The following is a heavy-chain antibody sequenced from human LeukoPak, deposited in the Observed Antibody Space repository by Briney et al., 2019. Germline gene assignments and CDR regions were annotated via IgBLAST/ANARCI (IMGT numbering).Heavy chain of an antibody. J-gene: IGHJ4*02. CDR2: ISGSGGST. CDR3: AKNIAAAGTSDY. CDR1: GFTFSSYA. D-gene: IGHD6-13*01. V-gene: IGHV3-23*01. Sequence: PGGSLRLSCAASGFTFSSYAMSWVRQAPGKGLEWVSAISGSGGSTYYADSVKGRFTISRDNSKNTLYLQVNSLRAEDTAVYYCAKNIAAAGTSDYWGQGTLVTVSS.